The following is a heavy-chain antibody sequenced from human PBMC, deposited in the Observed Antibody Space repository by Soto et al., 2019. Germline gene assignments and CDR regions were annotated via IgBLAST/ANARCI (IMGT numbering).Heavy chain of an antibody. J-gene: IGHJ4*02. CDR2: IYYSGST. CDR1: GGSISSSIYY. D-gene: IGHD3-22*01. Sequence: SETLSLTCTVSGGSISSSIYYWDWIRQPPGKGLEWIGSIYYSGSTYYNPSLKSRVTISVDTSQNQFSLKLSSVTAADTAVYYCARRGRSGYRLIDYWGQGTLVTVSS. CDR3: ARRGRSGYRLIDY. V-gene: IGHV4-39*01.